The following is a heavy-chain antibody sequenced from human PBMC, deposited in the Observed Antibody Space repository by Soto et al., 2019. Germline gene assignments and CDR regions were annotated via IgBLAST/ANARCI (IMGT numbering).Heavy chain of an antibody. J-gene: IGHJ5*02. CDR2: IIPILGIA. V-gene: IGHV1-69*02. CDR3: ARSHPDIVLGNWFDP. D-gene: IGHD2-8*01. Sequence: ASVKVSCKASGGTFSSYTISWVRQAPGQGLEWMGRIIPILGIANYAQKFQGRVTITADKSTSTAYMELSSLRSEDTAVYYCARSHPDIVLGNWFDPWGQGTLVTVSS. CDR1: GGTFSSYT.